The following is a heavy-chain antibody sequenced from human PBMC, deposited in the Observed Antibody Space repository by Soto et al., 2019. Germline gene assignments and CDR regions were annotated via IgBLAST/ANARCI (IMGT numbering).Heavy chain of an antibody. D-gene: IGHD1-26*01. CDR2: ISAYTGNT. CDR3: ARDSPHTLVGSENWFDP. Sequence: ASVKVSCKASGCSFTSYGISWVRQAPGQGLEWMGWISAYTGNTNYAQQLQGRVTVTTDTSTSTAYMALRSLRSDDTAVYYCARDSPHTLVGSENWFDPWGQGTLVTVS. V-gene: IGHV1-18*04. J-gene: IGHJ5*02. CDR1: GCSFTSYG.